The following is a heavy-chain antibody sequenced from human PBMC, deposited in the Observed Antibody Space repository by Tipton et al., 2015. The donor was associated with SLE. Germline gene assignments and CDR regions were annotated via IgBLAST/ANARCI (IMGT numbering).Heavy chain of an antibody. CDR1: GGSINNYNYF. CDR2: IYYSGNT. V-gene: IGHV4-39*02. CDR3: ARAIGANYFNF. J-gene: IGHJ4*02. Sequence: TLSLTCSVSGGSINNYNYFWGWVRQPPGKGLEWIGSIYYSGNTHYNPSLQSRVTISVDSSKVHFSLRLTSVTAADTAVYFCARAIGANYFNFWGQGSLVTVSS. D-gene: IGHD3-16*01.